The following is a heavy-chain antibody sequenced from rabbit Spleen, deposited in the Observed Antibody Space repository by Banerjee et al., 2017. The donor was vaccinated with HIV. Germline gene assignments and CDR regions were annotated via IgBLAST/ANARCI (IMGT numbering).Heavy chain of an antibody. V-gene: IGHV1S40*01. Sequence: QSLEESGGDLVKPGASLTLTCKASRFSFSNKAVMCWVRQAPGKGLEWISCIAGSSSGFTYSATWAKGRFTCSKTSSTTVTLQMTSLTAADTATYFCARDLDDVIGWNFGWWGPGTLVTV. CDR2: IAGSSSGFT. CDR1: RFSFSNKAV. J-gene: IGHJ4*01. D-gene: IGHD4-1*01. CDR3: ARDLDDVIGWNFGW.